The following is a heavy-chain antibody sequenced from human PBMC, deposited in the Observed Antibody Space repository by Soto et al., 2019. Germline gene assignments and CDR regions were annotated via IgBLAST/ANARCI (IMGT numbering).Heavy chain of an antibody. D-gene: IGHD3-22*01. CDR3: ASSRRNSCAYYGVDV. CDR2: ISDSGATK. V-gene: IGHV3-48*02. J-gene: IGHJ6*02. Sequence: EVQLVESGGGLVQPGGSLRLSCAASGFTFSNCGMNWVRQTPGKGLEWVSYISDSGATKHYADSVKGRFTISRDNGKESLYLPTNSQRDEDMAVYFLASSRRNSCAYYGVDVCDQGAMVNVSS. CDR1: GFTFSNCG.